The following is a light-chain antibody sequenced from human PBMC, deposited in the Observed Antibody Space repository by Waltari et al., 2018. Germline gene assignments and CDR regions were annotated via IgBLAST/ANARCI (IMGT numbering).Light chain of an antibody. Sequence: SYELTQPPSVSVSPGQTASISCSGDRLDDKYASWYQQEPGQSPVLVIYQDDKRPSGIPEQFSGSNSGNTATLTISGAQAMDEAVYYCQAWDSRAVVFGAGTKLTVL. CDR2: QDD. J-gene: IGLJ2*01. CDR1: RLDDKY. CDR3: QAWDSRAVV. V-gene: IGLV3-1*01.